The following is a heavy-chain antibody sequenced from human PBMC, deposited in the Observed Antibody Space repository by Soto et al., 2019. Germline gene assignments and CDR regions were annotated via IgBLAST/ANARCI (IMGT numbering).Heavy chain of an antibody. D-gene: IGHD2-8*01. CDR1: GSTFSSYR. V-gene: IGHV3-30-3*02. J-gene: IGHJ3*02. Sequence: PGGSLRLSCAASGSTFSSYRMHWVRQAPGQGLEWVAVISYDGSNKYYADSVKGRFTISRDNSKTTLYLQMNSLRAEDTAVYSCPKEAEYCTDGVCYQLPAFDIWGQGTMVTVSS. CDR2: ISYDGSNK. CDR3: PKEAEYCTDGVCYQLPAFDI.